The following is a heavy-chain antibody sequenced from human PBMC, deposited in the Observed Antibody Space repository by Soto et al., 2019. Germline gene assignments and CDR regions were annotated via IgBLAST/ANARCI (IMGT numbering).Heavy chain of an antibody. J-gene: IGHJ4*02. CDR1: GGSISSGGYY. V-gene: IGHV4-31*03. CDR2: IYHSGST. CDR3: ARGTYPIS. Sequence: TSETLSLTCTVSGGSISSGGYYWSWIRQHPGKGLEWIGYIYHSGSTYYNPSLKSRVTISVDTSKNQFSLKLSSVTAADTAVYYCARGTYPISWGQGTLVTVSS. D-gene: IGHD3-10*01.